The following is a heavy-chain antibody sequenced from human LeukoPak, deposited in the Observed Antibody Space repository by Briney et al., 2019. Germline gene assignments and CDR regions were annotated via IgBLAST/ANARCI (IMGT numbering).Heavy chain of an antibody. CDR2: IHYSGST. CDR3: ARADYYDSSGLDY. Sequence: SETLSLTCTVSGGSISSGGYYWSWIRQHPGKGLEWIGYIHYSGSTYYNPSLKSRVTISVDTSKNQFSLKLSSVTAADTAVYYCARADYYDSSGLDYWGQGTLVTVSS. V-gene: IGHV4-31*03. J-gene: IGHJ4*02. D-gene: IGHD3-22*01. CDR1: GGSISSGGYY.